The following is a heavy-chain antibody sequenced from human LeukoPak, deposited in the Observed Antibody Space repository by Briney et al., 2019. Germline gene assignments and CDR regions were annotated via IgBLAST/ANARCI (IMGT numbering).Heavy chain of an antibody. CDR3: ARAVVWGSYSGYESDFDY. CDR1: GFTFSSYA. D-gene: IGHD5-12*01. CDR2: ISGSGGST. V-gene: IGHV3-23*01. Sequence: GGSLRLSCAASGFTFSSYAMSWVRQAPGKGLEWVSAISGSGGSTYYADSVKGRFTISRDNSKNTLYLQMNSLRAEDTAVYYCARAVVWGSYSGYESDFDYWGQGTLVTVSS. J-gene: IGHJ4*02.